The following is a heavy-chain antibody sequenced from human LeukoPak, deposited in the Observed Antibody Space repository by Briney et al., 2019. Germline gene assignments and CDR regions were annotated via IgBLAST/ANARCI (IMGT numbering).Heavy chain of an antibody. CDR1: GGSISSSSYY. J-gene: IGHJ4*02. CDR2: IYYSGST. D-gene: IGHD1-26*01. Sequence: SETLSLTCTVSGGSISSSSYYWGWIRQPPGKGLEWIGSIYYSGSTYYNPSLKSRVAISVDTSKNQFSLKLSSVTAAGTAVYYCARRSYHRASFDYWGQGTLVTVSS. V-gene: IGHV4-39*07. CDR3: ARRSYHRASFDY.